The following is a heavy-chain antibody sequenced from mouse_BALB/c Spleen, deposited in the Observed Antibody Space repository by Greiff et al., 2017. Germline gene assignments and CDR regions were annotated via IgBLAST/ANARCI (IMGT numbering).Heavy chain of an antibody. CDR3: GGAYGNYGYYAMDY. CDR2: ISYSGST. J-gene: IGHJ4*01. D-gene: IGHD2-1*01. CDR1: GYSITSDYA. V-gene: IGHV3-2*02. Sequence: EVQLVESGPGLVKPSQSLSLTCTVTGYSITSDYAWNWIRQFPGNKLEWMGYISYSGSTSYNPSLKSRISITRDTSKNQFFLQLNSVTTEDTATYYCGGAYGNYGYYAMDYWGQGTSVTVSS.